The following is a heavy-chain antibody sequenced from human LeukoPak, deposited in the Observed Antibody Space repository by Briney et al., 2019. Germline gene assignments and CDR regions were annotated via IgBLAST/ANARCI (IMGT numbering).Heavy chain of an antibody. CDR1: GGSISSSSYC. CDR2: IYYSGST. V-gene: IGHV4-39*01. Sequence: SETLSLTCTVSGGSISSSSYCWGWIRQPPGKGLEWIGSIYYSGSTYYNPSLKSRVTISVDTSKNQFSLKLSSVTAADTAVYYCASYSSSWGFSDYWGQGTLVTVSP. CDR3: ASYSSSWGFSDY. J-gene: IGHJ4*02. D-gene: IGHD6-13*01.